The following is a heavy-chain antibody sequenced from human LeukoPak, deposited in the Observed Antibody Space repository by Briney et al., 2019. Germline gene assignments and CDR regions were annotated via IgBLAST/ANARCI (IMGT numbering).Heavy chain of an antibody. J-gene: IGHJ4*02. CDR1: GDSISSGSYY. V-gene: IGHV4-61*02. CDR3: ARSLSAGVTTFYDY. Sequence: SETPSLTCTVSGDSISSGSYYWSWIRQPAGKGLEWIGRIYPSGSTNYNPSLKSRVTISLDTSKSQFSLKLSSVTAADTAVYYCARSLSAGVTTFYDYWGQGTLVTVSS. CDR2: IYPSGST. D-gene: IGHD4-17*01.